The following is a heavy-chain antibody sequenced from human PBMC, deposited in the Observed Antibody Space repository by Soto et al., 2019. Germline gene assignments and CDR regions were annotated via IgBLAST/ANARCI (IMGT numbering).Heavy chain of an antibody. V-gene: IGHV3-23*01. CDR3: AKDRDYFDY. CDR2: IRGSAGTP. Sequence: EVQLLESGGGLVQPGGSLRLSCAASGFTFSNYAMNWVRQAPGKGLEWVASIRGSAGTPYYAVSVRCRFTISRYNSKITRSLQMNSLIVEYTAVYYCAKDRDYFDYWGQGSLVTVSS. CDR1: GFTFSNYA. J-gene: IGHJ4*02.